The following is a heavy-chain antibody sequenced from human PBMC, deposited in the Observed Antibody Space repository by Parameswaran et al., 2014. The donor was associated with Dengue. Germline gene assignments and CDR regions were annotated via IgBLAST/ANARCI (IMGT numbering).Heavy chain of an antibody. V-gene: IGHV4-34*01. CDR2: INHSGST. D-gene: IGHD3-3*01. Sequence: WIRQPPGKGLEWIGEINHSGSTNYNPSLKSRATISVDTSKNQFSLKLSSVTAADTAVYYCARANYDFWSGYYPGPWGQGTLVTVSS. CDR3: ARANYDFWSGYYPGP. J-gene: IGHJ5*02.